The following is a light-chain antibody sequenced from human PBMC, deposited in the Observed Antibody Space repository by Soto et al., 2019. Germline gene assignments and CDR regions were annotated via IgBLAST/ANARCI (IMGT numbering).Light chain of an antibody. J-gene: IGKJ1*01. V-gene: IGKV3-15*01. Sequence: EIVMTQSPVTLSVSPGERATLSCRASQSVSNNLAWYQQKPGQAPRLLIYGASTRATGIPARFSGSGSGTEFTLTISSLQSEDFAVYYCQHYNNWPPWTFGQGTKVELK. CDR1: QSVSNN. CDR2: GAS. CDR3: QHYNNWPPWT.